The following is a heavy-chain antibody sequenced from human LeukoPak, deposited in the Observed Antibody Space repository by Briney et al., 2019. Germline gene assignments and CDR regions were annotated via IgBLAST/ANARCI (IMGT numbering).Heavy chain of an antibody. D-gene: IGHD5-12*01. Sequence: PSETLSLTCTVSGGSISSSDYYWGWIRQPPGKGLEWIASIYYSGSTYYSPSLKSGVTISVDTSKNQFSLKLRSVTATDTAVYYCARGLTRGYTYGGCFDPWGQGTLVTASS. CDR1: GGSISSSDYY. CDR3: ARGLTRGYTYGGCFDP. J-gene: IGHJ5*02. CDR2: IYYSGST. V-gene: IGHV4-39*01.